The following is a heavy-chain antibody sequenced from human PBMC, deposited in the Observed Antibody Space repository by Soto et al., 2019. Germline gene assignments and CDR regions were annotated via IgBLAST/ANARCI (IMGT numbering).Heavy chain of an antibody. J-gene: IGHJ3*01. CDR2: ISPNGDST. CDR1: GFTFNNYA. CDR3: AKVRLTDYLRYAPHL. V-gene: IGHV3-23*01. D-gene: IGHD2-8*01. Sequence: PGGSLRLSCAASGFTFNNYAMNWVRQAPGRGLEWVSIISPNGDSTYYADPVKGRFTISRDNSQNTVFLQMNSLRAEDTAIYFCAKVRLTDYLRYAPHLWGQGTLVTVSS.